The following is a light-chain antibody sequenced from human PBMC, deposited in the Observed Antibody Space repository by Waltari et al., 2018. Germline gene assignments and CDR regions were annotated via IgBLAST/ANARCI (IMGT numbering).Light chain of an antibody. V-gene: IGKV3-20*01. CDR2: GTS. Sequence: DIVLTQSPGILSLSPGEGATLSCRASESTSRSSLAWYQQKPGQAHRLVMYGTSNRATDIPDRFSGSGSGTDFTLTISRLEPEDFAVYYCQQYGRLFGGGTKVEI. J-gene: IGKJ4*01. CDR3: QQYGRL. CDR1: ESTSRSS.